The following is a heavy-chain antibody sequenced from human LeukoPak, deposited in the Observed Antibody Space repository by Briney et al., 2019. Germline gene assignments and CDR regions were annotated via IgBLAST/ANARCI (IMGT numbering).Heavy chain of an antibody. J-gene: IGHJ4*02. V-gene: IGHV3-53*04. CDR3: ARVNGFRTLNY. CDR2: IYSGGST. CDR1: GFTVSSNY. Sequence: GGSLRPSCAASGFTVSSNYMSWVRQAPGKGLEWVSVIYSGGSTYYADSVKGRFTISRHNSKNTLYLQMNSLRAEDTAVYYCARVNGFRTLNYWGQGTLVTVSS. D-gene: IGHD5-24*01.